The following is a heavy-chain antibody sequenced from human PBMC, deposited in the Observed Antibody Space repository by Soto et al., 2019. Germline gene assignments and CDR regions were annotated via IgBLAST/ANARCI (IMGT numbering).Heavy chain of an antibody. CDR2: ISPYNGAT. Sequence: GASVKVSCKASGYTFTGSYIHWVRQAPGQGLEWMGWISPYNGATDYAQKFQGWVTMTRDTSITTAYMELTRLRSNDTAVYYCARQNNGKSISYLDYWGQGALVTVSS. CDR3: ARQNNGKSISYLDY. D-gene: IGHD1-26*01. J-gene: IGHJ4*02. V-gene: IGHV1-2*04. CDR1: GYTFTGSY.